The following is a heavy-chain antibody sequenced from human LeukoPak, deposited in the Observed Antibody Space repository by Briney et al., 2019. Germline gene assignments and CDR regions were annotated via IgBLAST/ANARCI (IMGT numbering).Heavy chain of an antibody. CDR1: GFTFSSYA. D-gene: IGHD3-22*01. J-gene: IGHJ3*02. CDR2: ISGSGGST. V-gene: IGHV3-23*01. CDR3: AKDSPRSGFSTMIVVVPDAFDI. Sequence: PGGSLRLSCAASGFTFSSYAMSWVRQAPGKGLEWVSAISGSGGSTYYADSVNGRFTISRDNSKNTLYLQMNSLRAEDTAVYYCAKDSPRSGFSTMIVVVPDAFDIWGQGTMVTVSS.